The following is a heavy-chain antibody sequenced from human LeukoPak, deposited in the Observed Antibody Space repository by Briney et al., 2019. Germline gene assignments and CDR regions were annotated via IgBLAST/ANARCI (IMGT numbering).Heavy chain of an antibody. CDR1: GFTLCNHA. V-gene: IGHV3-23*01. Sequence: GGGLRLSFAAPGFTLCNHAITWGRQAPGGGVERGSSISISGGRTYYAGSVKGRFTISRDNSDNMLYLQMDSLRAEDTAVYYCAKDPQRHTPEDIWGQGTLVTVSS. CDR3: AKDPQRHTPEDI. J-gene: IGHJ3*02. D-gene: IGHD1-14*01. CDR2: ISISGGRT.